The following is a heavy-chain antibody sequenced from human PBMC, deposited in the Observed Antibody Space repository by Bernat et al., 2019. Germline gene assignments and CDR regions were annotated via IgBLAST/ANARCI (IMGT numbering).Heavy chain of an antibody. D-gene: IGHD3-9*01. CDR1: GFTFSNYG. V-gene: IGHV3-30*18. CDR2: ISYDGSNK. J-gene: IGHJ4*02. Sequence: QVQLVESGGGVVQPGRSLRLSCAASGFTFSNYGMHWVRQAPGKGLEWVAGISYDGSNKYYADSVKGRFTISRDNSKNTLYLQMNSLRAEDTAVYYCAKNLPSGGWLVFDPDYWGQGTLVTVSS. CDR3: AKNLPSGGWLVFDPDY.